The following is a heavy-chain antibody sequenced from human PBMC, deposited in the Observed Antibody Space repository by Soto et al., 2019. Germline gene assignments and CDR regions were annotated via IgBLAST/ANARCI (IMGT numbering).Heavy chain of an antibody. CDR3: ARGRKYYDILTGFFDP. CDR2: IYHSGST. J-gene: IGHJ5*02. CDR1: GGSISRGGYS. D-gene: IGHD3-9*01. Sequence: SETLSLTCAVSGGSISRGGYSWSWIRQPPGKGLEWIGYIYHSGSTYYNPSLKSRVTISVDRSKNQFSLKLSSVTAADTAVYYCARGRKYYDILTGFFDPWGQGTLVTVSS. V-gene: IGHV4-30-2*01.